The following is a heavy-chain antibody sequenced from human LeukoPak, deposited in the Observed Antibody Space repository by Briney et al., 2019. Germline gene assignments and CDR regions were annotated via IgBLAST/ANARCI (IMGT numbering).Heavy chain of an antibody. J-gene: IGHJ4*02. Sequence: ASVKVSCKASGYSFTTYGINWVRQAPGQGLEWMGWIGADNGNTNYAQKFQGRVTMTTDTSTSTAYMELRGLGSDDTAVYYCARAEIHHYDNYGFHSYYFDCWGQGTLVSVSS. CDR1: GYSFTTYG. CDR2: IGADNGNT. D-gene: IGHD3-22*01. V-gene: IGHV1-18*01. CDR3: ARAEIHHYDNYGFHSYYFDC.